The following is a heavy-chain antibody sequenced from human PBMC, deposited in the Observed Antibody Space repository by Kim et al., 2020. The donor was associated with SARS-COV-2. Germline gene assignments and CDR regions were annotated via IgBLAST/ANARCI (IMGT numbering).Heavy chain of an antibody. D-gene: IGHD3-22*01. CDR3: ASISSCYYDSSGYYSVCRNAFDN. CDR2: IYYSGST. CDR1: GGSISSGDYY. J-gene: IGHJ3*02. V-gene: IGHV4-30-4*01. Sequence: SATLSLTCTVSGGSISSGDYYWSWIRQPPGKGLEWIGYIYYSGSTYYNPSLKSRVTISVDTSKNQFSLKLSSVTAADTAVYYCASISSCYYDSSGYYSVCRNAFDNW.